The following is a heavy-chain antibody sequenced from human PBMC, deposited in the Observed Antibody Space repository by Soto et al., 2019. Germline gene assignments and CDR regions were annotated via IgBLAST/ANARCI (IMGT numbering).Heavy chain of an antibody. CDR3: VQVPRPRVDYLLGSVY. CDR2: INKDGSEK. CDR1: GFIFTDYW. D-gene: IGHD3-10*01. V-gene: IGHV3-7*01. J-gene: IGHJ4*02. Sequence: GGSLRLSCVASGFIFTDYWMNWVRQAPGKGLEWVANINKDGSEKYYVDSVKGRFTISRDNAKDSLYLQMNSLGAEDTAVYYCVQVPRPRVDYLLGSVYWGQGSLVTVSS.